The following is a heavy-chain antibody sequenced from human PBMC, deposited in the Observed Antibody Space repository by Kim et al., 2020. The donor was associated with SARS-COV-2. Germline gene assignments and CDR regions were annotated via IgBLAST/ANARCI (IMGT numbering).Heavy chain of an antibody. CDR2: ISGSGGST. J-gene: IGHJ5*02. Sequence: GGSLRLSCAASGFTFSSYAMSWVRQAPGKGLEWVSAISGSGGSTYYADSVKGRFTISRDNSKNTLYLQMNSLRAEDTAVYYCAKDALRGITMVRGVIFGLFDPWGQGTLVTVSS. D-gene: IGHD3-10*01. CDR3: AKDALRGITMVRGVIFGLFDP. V-gene: IGHV3-23*01. CDR1: GFTFSSYA.